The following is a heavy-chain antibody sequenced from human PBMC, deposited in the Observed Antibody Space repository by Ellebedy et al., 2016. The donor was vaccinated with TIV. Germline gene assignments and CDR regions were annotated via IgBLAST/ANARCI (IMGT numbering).Heavy chain of an antibody. CDR2: IGGTSGRT. V-gene: IGHV3-23*01. Sequence: GESLKISCAAPGFTFSSYAMNWVRQAPGKGLEWISIIGGTSGRTYYADSVKGRFTISRDNSKNTLYLQMTSLRAEDTAVYYCARGTYNWNYIYFDYWGQGSLVTASS. J-gene: IGHJ4*02. CDR1: GFTFSSYA. D-gene: IGHD1-7*01. CDR3: ARGTYNWNYIYFDY.